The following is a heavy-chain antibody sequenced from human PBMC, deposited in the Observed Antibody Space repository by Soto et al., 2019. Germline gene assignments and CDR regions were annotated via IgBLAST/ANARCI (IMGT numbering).Heavy chain of an antibody. CDR2: IYTSGST. CDR3: ARVPPALGGAYGRYYYYYGMDV. Sequence: AETLSLTCAVSGGSISSYYWSWIRQPAGKGLEWIGRIYTSGSTNYNPSLKSRVTMSVDTSKNQFSLKLSSVTAADTAVYYCARVPPALGGAYGRYYYYYGMDVWGQGTTVTVSS. CDR1: GGSISSYY. V-gene: IGHV4-4*07. J-gene: IGHJ6*02. D-gene: IGHD1-26*01.